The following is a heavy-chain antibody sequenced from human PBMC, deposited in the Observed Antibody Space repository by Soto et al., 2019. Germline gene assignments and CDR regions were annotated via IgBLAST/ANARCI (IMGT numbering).Heavy chain of an antibody. D-gene: IGHD3-9*01. Sequence: ETLSLTCTVSGGSISSYYWSWIRQPPGKGLEWIGYIYYSGSTDYNPSLKSRVTISVDTSKNQFSLKLSSVTAADTAVYYCARAPVNYDILTGPIWGQGTLVTSPQ. J-gene: IGHJ4*02. CDR2: IYYSGST. V-gene: IGHV4-59*08. CDR3: ARAPVNYDILTGPI. CDR1: GGSISSYY.